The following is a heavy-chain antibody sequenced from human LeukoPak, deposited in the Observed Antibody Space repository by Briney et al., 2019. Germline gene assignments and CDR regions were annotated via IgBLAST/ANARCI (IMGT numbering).Heavy chain of an antibody. D-gene: IGHD6-19*01. V-gene: IGHV3-33*01. CDR1: GFTFSSYG. J-gene: IGHJ4*02. Sequence: GGSLRLSCAASGFTFSSYGMHWVRQAPGKGLEWVAVIWYDGSNKYYADSVKGRFTISRDNSKNTLYLQMNSLRAEDTAVYYCARILSYSSGWPEIYWGQGTLVTVSS. CDR2: IWYDGSNK. CDR3: ARILSYSSGWPEIY.